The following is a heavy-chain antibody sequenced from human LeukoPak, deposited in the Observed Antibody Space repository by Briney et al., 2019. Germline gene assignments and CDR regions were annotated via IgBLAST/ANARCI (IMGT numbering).Heavy chain of an antibody. V-gene: IGHV4-34*01. CDR2: INHSGST. CDR3: ARVPEVVPAAPYFDY. CDR1: GGSISSYY. Sequence: TSETLSLTCTVSGGSISSYYWSWIRQPPGKGLEWIGEINHSGSTNYNPSLKSRVTISVDTSKNQFSLKLSSVTAADTAVYYCARVPEVVPAAPYFDYWGQGTLVTVSS. J-gene: IGHJ4*02. D-gene: IGHD2-2*01.